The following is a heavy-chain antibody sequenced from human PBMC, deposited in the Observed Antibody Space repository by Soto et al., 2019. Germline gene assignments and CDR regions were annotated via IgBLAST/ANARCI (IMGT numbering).Heavy chain of an antibody. V-gene: IGHV6-1*01. CDR1: WDSVSSNSAG. Sequence: PSQTLSLTCAISWDSVSSNSAGWNWIRPSPSRGLEWLGRTYYRSKWYNDYAVSVKSRITINPDTSKNQFSLQLNSVTPEDTAMYYCARDGVSSTEYTWNYGTYFDYWGQGALVTVSS. J-gene: IGHJ4*02. CDR3: ARDGVSSTEYTWNYGTYFDY. D-gene: IGHD1-7*01. CDR2: TYYRSKWYN.